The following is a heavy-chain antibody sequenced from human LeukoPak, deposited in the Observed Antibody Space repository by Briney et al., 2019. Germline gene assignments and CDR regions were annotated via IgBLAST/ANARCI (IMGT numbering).Heavy chain of an antibody. CDR3: ATERVSSSPLDAFDI. J-gene: IGHJ3*02. Sequence: GGSLRLSCAASGFTVSSNYMSRVRQAPGKGLEWVSVIYSGGSPYYADSVKGRFTISRDNSKNTLYLQMNSLRAEDTAVYYCATERVSSSPLDAFDIWGQGTMVTVSS. CDR2: IYSGGSP. D-gene: IGHD6-6*01. CDR1: GFTVSSNY. V-gene: IGHV3-53*01.